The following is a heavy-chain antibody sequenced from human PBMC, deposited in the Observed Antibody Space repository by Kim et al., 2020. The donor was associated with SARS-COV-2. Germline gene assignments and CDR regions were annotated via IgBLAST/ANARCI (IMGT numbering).Heavy chain of an antibody. CDR1: GFTFKNYA. CDR3: ARGGFAGIEFFYHAMD. CDR2: LSYDGTDK. D-gene: IGHD3-16*01. V-gene: IGHV3-30-3*01. J-gene: IGHJ6*01. Sequence: GGSLRLSCEASGFTFKNYAMHWVRQAPGRGLEWVAILSYDGTDKKYGESVKGRFTVSRDTSKNTLFLQMNRLRPDDTAVYYCARGGFAGIEFFYHAMD.